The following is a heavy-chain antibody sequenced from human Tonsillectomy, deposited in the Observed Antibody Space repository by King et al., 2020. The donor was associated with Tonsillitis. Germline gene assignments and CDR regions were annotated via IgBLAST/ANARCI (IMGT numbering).Heavy chain of an antibody. D-gene: IGHD5-12*01. J-gene: IGHJ4*02. CDR1: GYSFTKYW. V-gene: IGHV5-51*03. CDR2: IYPGDSNT. CDR3: SRLDLRSWCFDS. Sequence: QLVQSGAEVERPGESLKISCKGSGYSFTKYWIGWVRQMPGKGLEWMGIIYPGDSNTRYSPSFQGQVTISADKSISTAYLQWSSLKASATAIYYCSRLDLRSWCFDSWGQGTLVTVSS.